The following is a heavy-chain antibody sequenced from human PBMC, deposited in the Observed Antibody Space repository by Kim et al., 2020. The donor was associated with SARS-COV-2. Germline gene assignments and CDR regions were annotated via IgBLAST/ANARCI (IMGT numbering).Heavy chain of an antibody. CDR3: ERASDYFDSSGCD. Sequence: ASVKVSCKASGYTFTSYYIHWVRQAPGQGLEWMGIINPTGGSTNSAEKFQGRVTMTRDTSTNTVYMELSSLRSEDTAVYYCERASDYFDSSGCDWGQGTLVTVSS. V-gene: IGHV1-46*01. J-gene: IGHJ4*02. CDR1: GYTFTSYY. D-gene: IGHD3-22*01. CDR2: INPTGGST.